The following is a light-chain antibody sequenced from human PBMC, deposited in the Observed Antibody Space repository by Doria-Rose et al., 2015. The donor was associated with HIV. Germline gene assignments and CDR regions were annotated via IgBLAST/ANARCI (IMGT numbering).Light chain of an antibody. J-gene: IGKJ4*01. CDR3: QQSYSTPLT. CDR1: QSTGSF. CDR2: AAS. Sequence: DIRVTQSPSSLSASVGDRVTITCRASQSTGSFLNWYQQKPGKAPKLLIYAASSLQNGAPSRLSGSGSGTDFALTISSLQPEDFATYFCQQSYSTPLTFGGGTKVEIK. V-gene: IGKV1-39*01.